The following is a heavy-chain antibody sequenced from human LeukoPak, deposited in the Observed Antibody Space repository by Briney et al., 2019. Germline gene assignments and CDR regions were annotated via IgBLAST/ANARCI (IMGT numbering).Heavy chain of an antibody. Sequence: ASGKVSCKASGYTFTRYGISWVRQAPGQGLEWMEWISAYNSNTNYAQKLQGRVTMTTDTSTSTVYMELRSLRSDDTAVYYCARDLGYCSTTSCLRNWFDPWGQGTLVTVSS. J-gene: IGHJ5*02. V-gene: IGHV1-18*01. CDR1: GYTFTRYG. D-gene: IGHD2-2*01. CDR2: ISAYNSNT. CDR3: ARDLGYCSTTSCLRNWFDP.